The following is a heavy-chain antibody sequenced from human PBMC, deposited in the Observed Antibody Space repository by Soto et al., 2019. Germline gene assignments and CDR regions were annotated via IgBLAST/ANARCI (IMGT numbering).Heavy chain of an antibody. V-gene: IGHV1-69*13. CDR3: ATDSNYDVSNSF. CDR1: GGTLNNYA. J-gene: IGHJ4*02. Sequence: SVKVSCKASGGTLNNYAINWVRQAPGQGLEWMGGILPVSAPPDYAQKFQGRVSITADHSTSTVYMELSRLKSDDTAVYFCATDSNYDVSNSFWGQGTLVTVS. CDR2: ILPVSAPP. D-gene: IGHD3-3*01.